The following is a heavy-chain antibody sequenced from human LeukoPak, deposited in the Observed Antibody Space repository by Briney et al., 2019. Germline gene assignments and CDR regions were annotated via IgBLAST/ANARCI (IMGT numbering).Heavy chain of an antibody. CDR2: ISYSGST. D-gene: IGHD4-17*01. V-gene: IGHV4-59*01. Sequence: SETLSLTCTVSGGSISSYYWSWIRQPPGKGLEWIGYISYSGSTNYNPSLKGRVTISGDTSKNQFSLKLSSVTAADTAVYYCARGYKRTTVTTCHFDYWGQGTLVTVSS. CDR1: GGSISSYY. CDR3: ARGYKRTTVTTCHFDY. J-gene: IGHJ4*02.